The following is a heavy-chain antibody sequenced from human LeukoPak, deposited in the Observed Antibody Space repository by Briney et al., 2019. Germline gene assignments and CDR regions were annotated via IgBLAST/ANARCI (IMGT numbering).Heavy chain of an antibody. J-gene: IGHJ5*02. V-gene: IGHV3-49*03. CDR1: GFTFGDYA. D-gene: IGHD2-2*01. CDR2: IRSKAYGGTT. CDR3: TPNGVPAAIFPWFDP. Sequence: LPGGSLRLSCTASGFTFGDYAMSWFRQAPGKGLEWVGFIRSKAYGGTTEYVASVKGRFTISRDDSKSIAYLQMNSLKTEDTAVYYCTPNGVPAAIFPWFDPWGQGTLVTVSS.